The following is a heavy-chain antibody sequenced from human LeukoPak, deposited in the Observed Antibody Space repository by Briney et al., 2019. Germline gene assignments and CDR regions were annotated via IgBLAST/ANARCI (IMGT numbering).Heavy chain of an antibody. CDR2: ISGTSSYI. J-gene: IGHJ4*02. V-gene: IGHV3-21*01. D-gene: IGHD3-10*01. CDR1: GFTFSSYS. CDR3: VRSLLWFGELY. Sequence: GGSLRLSCAASGFTFSSYSMNWVRQAPGKGLEWVSFISGTSSYIYYADSVKGRFTISRDNAKNSLYLQMNSLRAEDTAFYYCVRSLLWFGELYWGQGTLVTVSS.